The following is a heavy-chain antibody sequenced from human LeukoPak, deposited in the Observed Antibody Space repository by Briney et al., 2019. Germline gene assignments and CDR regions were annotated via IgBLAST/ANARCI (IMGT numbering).Heavy chain of an antibody. CDR2: ITSNSDSS. CDR1: GFIFDDYN. V-gene: IGHV3-21*06. D-gene: IGHD6-13*01. J-gene: IGHJ4*02. CDR3: AKNRGRQLTPSEFDY. Sequence: TGGSLRLSCVASGFIFDDYNMNWVRQAPGEGLEWVSSITSNSDSSYYADSVKGRFTIFRDNTRNSLFLQMNSLRADDSAVYYCAKNRGRQLTPSEFDYWGQGALVTVSS.